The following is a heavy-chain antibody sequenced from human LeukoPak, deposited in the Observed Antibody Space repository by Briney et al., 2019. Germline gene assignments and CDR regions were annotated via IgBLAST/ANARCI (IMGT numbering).Heavy chain of an antibody. J-gene: IGHJ4*02. CDR2: IYYSGST. CDR1: GGSLSSYY. V-gene: IGHV4-59*01. CDR3: AGDLRGSSCYDY. Sequence: SETLSLTCTVAGGSLSSYYWSWIRQPPGKGLEWIGYIYYSGSTSYNPSLKSRVTISVDTSKNQFSLKLSSVTAADTALYYCAGDLRGSSCYDYWGQGTLVTVSS. D-gene: IGHD2-2*01.